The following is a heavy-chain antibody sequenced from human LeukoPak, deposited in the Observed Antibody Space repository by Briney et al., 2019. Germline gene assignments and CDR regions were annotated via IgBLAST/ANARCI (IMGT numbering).Heavy chain of an antibody. CDR1: GFTFSSYE. CDR3: ARYSGFDILTGYPPPGYFDY. Sequence: PGGSLRLSCAASGFTFSSYEMNWVRQAPGKGLEWVSYISSSGSTIYYADSVKGRFTISRDNAKNSLYLQMNSLRAEDTAVYYCARYSGFDILTGYPPPGYFDYWGQGTLFTASS. V-gene: IGHV3-48*03. J-gene: IGHJ4*02. CDR2: ISSSGSTI. D-gene: IGHD3-9*01.